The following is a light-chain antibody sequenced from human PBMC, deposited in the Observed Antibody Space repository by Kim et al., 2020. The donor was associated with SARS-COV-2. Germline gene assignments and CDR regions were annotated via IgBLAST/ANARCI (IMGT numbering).Light chain of an antibody. V-gene: IGLV3-1*01. CDR1: KLGDKY. J-gene: IGLJ3*02. Sequence: VSPAQTASITCSGDKLGDKYACWYQQKPGQSPVLVIYQDSKRPSGIPERFSGSNSGNTATLTISGTQAMDEADYYCQAWDSSTAVFGGGTQLTVL. CDR2: QDS. CDR3: QAWDSSTAV.